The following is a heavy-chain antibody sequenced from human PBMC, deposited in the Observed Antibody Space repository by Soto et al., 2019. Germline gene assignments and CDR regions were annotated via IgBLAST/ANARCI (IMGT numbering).Heavy chain of an antibody. J-gene: IGHJ6*02. Sequence: QVQLVQSGAEVKKPGASVKVSCKASGYTFTSYDINWVRQATGQGLEWMGWMNPNSGNTGYAQKFQGRVTMTRNTSISTADMELRSRRSEDTAVYYCAIEKTSYGMDVWCQGTTVTVSS. V-gene: IGHV1-8*01. CDR2: MNPNSGNT. CDR1: GYTFTSYD. CDR3: AIEKTSYGMDV.